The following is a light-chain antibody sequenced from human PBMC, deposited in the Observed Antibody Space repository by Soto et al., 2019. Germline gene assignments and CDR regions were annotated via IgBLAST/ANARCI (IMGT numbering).Light chain of an antibody. CDR2: QTS. CDR1: QYINTR. Sequence: EIVLTQSPATLSSFPGDRVTLSCRASQYINTRLAWYQHRPGQAPRLLIYQTSIRAAGLPARFSASGTGTDFPLTISDVQPEDFAVYYCHQRQSWPRTFGQGTKVDI. V-gene: IGKV3-11*01. J-gene: IGKJ1*01. CDR3: HQRQSWPRT.